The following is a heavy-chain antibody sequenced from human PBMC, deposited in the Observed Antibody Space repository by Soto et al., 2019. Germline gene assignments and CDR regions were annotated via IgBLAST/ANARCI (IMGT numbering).Heavy chain of an antibody. D-gene: IGHD2-15*01. V-gene: IGHV1-69*02. CDR2: IIPILGIA. J-gene: IGHJ6*02. Sequence: ASVKVSCKASGGTFSSYTISWVRQAPGQGLEWMGRIIPILGIANYAQKFQGRVTITADKSTSTAYMELSSLRSEDTAVYYCARRDCSGGSCYSYYYGMDVWGQGTTVTVSS. CDR3: ARRDCSGGSCYSYYYGMDV. CDR1: GGTFSSYT.